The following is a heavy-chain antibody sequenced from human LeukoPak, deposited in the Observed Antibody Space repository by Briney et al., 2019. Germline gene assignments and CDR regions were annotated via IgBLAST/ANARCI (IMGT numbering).Heavy chain of an antibody. D-gene: IGHD4-17*01. CDR1: GGSISSYY. CDR3: ARLWTPDYGDIDY. J-gene: IGHJ4*02. Sequence: PSETLSLTCTVSGGSISSYYWSWIRQPPGKGLEWIGFIYYSGSTNYSPSLKSRVTISVDTSKNQFSLKLSSVTAADTAVYYCARLWTPDYGDIDYWGQGTLVTVSS. V-gene: IGHV4-59*08. CDR2: IYYSGST.